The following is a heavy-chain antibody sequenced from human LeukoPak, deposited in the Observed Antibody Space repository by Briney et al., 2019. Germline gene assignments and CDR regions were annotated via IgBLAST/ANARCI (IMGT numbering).Heavy chain of an antibody. D-gene: IGHD3-22*01. CDR2: IYHSGST. Sequence: SQTLSLTCAVSGVSISSGGYSWRWIRQPPGKGLEWIGYIYHSGSTYYNPSLKSRVTISVDRSKNQFSLKLSSVTAADTAVYYCARAQEGYYCDSSGRRGAFDIWGQGTMVTVSS. CDR1: GVSISSGGYS. CDR3: ARAQEGYYCDSSGRRGAFDI. V-gene: IGHV4-30-2*01. J-gene: IGHJ3*02.